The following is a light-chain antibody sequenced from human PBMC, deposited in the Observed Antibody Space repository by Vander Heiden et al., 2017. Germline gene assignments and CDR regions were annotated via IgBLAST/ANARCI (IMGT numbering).Light chain of an antibody. CDR3: LQHSSNPPDT. Sequence: DIQMTQSPSSLSTSAGDRVTITCRTSQGIRIDLGWPHQQPGKAPTRLIYAASSLRGAVPSACCSGRAGADFTLTISSRQPEDVATYYYLQHSSNPPDTFGRGTKLEI. V-gene: IGKV1-17*01. CDR2: AAS. J-gene: IGKJ2*01. CDR1: QGIRID.